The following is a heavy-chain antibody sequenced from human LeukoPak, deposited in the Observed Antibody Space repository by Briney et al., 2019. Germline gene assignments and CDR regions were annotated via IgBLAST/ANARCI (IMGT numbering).Heavy chain of an antibody. J-gene: IGHJ6*03. CDR3: ARGQKGYCSSTSCYRPGYYYYMDV. CDR1: GYTFTSYD. V-gene: IGHV1-8*03. Sequence: ASVKVSCKASGYTFTSYDINWVRQATGQGLEWMGWMNPNSGNTGYAQKFQGRVTITRNTSISTAYMELSSLRSEDTAVYYCARGQKGYCSSTSCYRPGYYYYMDVWGKGTTVTVS. D-gene: IGHD2-2*01. CDR2: MNPNSGNT.